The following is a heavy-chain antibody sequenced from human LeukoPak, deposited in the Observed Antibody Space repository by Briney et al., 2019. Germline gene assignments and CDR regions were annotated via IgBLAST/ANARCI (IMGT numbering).Heavy chain of an antibody. CDR3: ARDHVMTTVTTPYYFDY. Sequence: GASVKVSCKASGYTFTSYYFHWVRQAPGQGLEWMGIINPSGGSPTYAQKFQGRVTMTRDTSTSTVYMELSSLRSEDTAVYYCARDHVMTTVTTPYYFDYWGQGTLVTVSP. J-gene: IGHJ4*02. CDR1: GYTFTSYY. D-gene: IGHD4-17*01. CDR2: INPSGGSP. V-gene: IGHV1-46*01.